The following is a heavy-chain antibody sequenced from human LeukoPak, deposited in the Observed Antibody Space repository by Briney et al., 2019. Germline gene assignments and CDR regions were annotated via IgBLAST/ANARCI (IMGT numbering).Heavy chain of an antibody. D-gene: IGHD6-13*01. V-gene: IGHV6-1*01. Sequence: SQTLSLTCAISGDSVSSNSAAWNWIRQSPSRGLEWLGRTYYRSKWYNDYAVSVKSRITINPDTSKNQFSLQLNSVTPEDTAVYYCARVPSCSSSWYSRTNWFDPWGQGTLVTVSS. CDR3: ARVPSCSSSWYSRTNWFDP. CDR2: TYYRSKWYN. J-gene: IGHJ5*02. CDR1: GDSVSSNSAA.